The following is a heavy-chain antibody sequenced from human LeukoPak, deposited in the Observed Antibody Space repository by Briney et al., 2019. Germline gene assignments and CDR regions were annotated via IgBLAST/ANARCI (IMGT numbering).Heavy chain of an antibody. CDR2: IDHSGST. CDR1: GGSLSRGGSS. J-gene: IGHJ3*02. D-gene: IGHD5-12*01. Sequence: PSHTLSVTSVDPGGSLSRGGSSWSWIRQPPGKGLEWLGYIDHSGSTYYNPSLKSRITISVDRSKNQFSLKLSSVTAADTAVYYCARAVATIRSGVPSDAFDIWGQGTMVTVSS. V-gene: IGHV4-30-2*01. CDR3: ARAVATIRSGVPSDAFDI.